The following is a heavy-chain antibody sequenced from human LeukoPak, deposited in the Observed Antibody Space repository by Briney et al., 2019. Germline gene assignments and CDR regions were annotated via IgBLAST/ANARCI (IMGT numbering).Heavy chain of an antibody. V-gene: IGHV3-74*01. CDR3: ARDGYSFGHDFDY. CDR1: GFTFSSYW. Sequence: GGSLRLSCAASGFTFSSYWMHWVRHTPGKGLVWDSRIKGDGSSTSYADSVKGRFTISRDNAKNTLYLQMNSLRAEDTAVYYCARDGYSFGHDFDYWGQGTLVTVSS. D-gene: IGHD5-18*01. J-gene: IGHJ4*02. CDR2: IKGDGSST.